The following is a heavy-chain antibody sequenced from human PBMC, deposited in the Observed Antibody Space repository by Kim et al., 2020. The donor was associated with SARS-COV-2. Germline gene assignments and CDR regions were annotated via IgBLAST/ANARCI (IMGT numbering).Heavy chain of an antibody. D-gene: IGHD3-10*01. J-gene: IGHJ6*01. CDR1: GFTFSNAW. CDR3: TSPYGSGSYYTGPYG. V-gene: IGHV3-15*01. Sequence: GGSLRLSCAASGFTFSNAWMSWVRQAPGKGLEWVGRIKSKTDGATTDYAAPVKGRFTISRDDSKNTLYLQMNSLKTEDTAVYYCTSPYGSGSYYTGPYG. CDR2: IKSKTDGATT.